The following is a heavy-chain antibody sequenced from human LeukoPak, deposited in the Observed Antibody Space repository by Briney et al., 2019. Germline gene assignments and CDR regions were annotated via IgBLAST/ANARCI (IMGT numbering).Heavy chain of an antibody. Sequence: GVSVKVSCKASGYTFTGYYMHWVRQAPGQGLEWMGWINPNSGGTNYAQKFQGRVTMTRDTSISTAYMELSRLRSDDTAVYYCARVNLDSGYYYPRGYYYYMDVWGKGTTVTVSS. V-gene: IGHV1-2*02. D-gene: IGHD3-22*01. CDR3: ARVNLDSGYYYPRGYYYYMDV. J-gene: IGHJ6*03. CDR2: INPNSGGT. CDR1: GYTFTGYY.